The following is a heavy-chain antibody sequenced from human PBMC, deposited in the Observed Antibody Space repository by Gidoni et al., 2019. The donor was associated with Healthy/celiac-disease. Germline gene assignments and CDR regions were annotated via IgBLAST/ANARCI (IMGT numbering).Heavy chain of an antibody. CDR1: GFTFSSSA. V-gene: IGHV3-23*01. J-gene: IGHJ4*02. D-gene: IGHD3-22*01. CDR2: ISGSGGST. CDR3: AKPDAHYYDSCYFDY. Sequence: EVQLLESGGGLVQPGGSLRLSCAASGFTFSSSAMSWVRQAPGKGLEWVSAISGSGGSTYYADSVKGRFTISRDNSKNTLYLQMNSLRAEDTAVYYCAKPDAHYYDSCYFDYWGQGTLVTVSS.